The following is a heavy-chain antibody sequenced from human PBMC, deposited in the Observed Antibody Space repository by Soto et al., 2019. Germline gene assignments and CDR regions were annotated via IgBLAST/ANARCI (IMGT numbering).Heavy chain of an antibody. Sequence: GVSLRLSFAASGFTFSSYAMSWVRQAPGKGLEWVSAISGSGGSTYYADSVKGRFTISRDNSKNTLYLQMNSLRAEDTAVYYCAKDDGQLWPPFDYWGQGTLVTVSS. V-gene: IGHV3-23*01. J-gene: IGHJ4*02. CDR3: AKDDGQLWPPFDY. CDR1: GFTFSSYA. D-gene: IGHD5-18*01. CDR2: ISGSGGST.